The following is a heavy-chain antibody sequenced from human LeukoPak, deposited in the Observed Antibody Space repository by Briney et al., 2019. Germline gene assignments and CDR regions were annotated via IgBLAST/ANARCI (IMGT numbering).Heavy chain of an antibody. CDR1: GYSISSGYS. J-gene: IGHJ4*02. CDR2: IYHSRNT. CDR3: ARGVADTTGYYGEDY. Sequence: PETLSLTCTVSGYSISSGYSWGWIRQPPGKGLEWIGTIYHSRNTDYSPSLESRVTISVDTSKNQFSLKLTSVTAADTAVYYCARGVADTTGYYGEDYWGQGTLVTVSS. D-gene: IGHD3-22*01. V-gene: IGHV4-38-2*02.